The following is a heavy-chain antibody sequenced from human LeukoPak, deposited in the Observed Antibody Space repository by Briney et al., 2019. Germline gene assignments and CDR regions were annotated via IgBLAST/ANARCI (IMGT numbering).Heavy chain of an antibody. CDR1: GHTFTNYH. CDR2: MNPNNGDS. D-gene: IGHD6-25*01. J-gene: IGHJ4*02. V-gene: IGHV1-8*03. CDR3: ARTTSFTASGYDY. Sequence: ASVTVSCKASGHTFTNYHINWVRQATGQGLEWMGWMNPNNGDSGYAQKFQGRVAITRDTSISTSYMELRSLSSDDTAVYFCARTTSFTASGYDYWGQGTLVTVSS.